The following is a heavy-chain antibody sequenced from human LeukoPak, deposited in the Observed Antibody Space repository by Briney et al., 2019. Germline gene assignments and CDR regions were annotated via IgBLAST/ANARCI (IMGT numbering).Heavy chain of an antibody. Sequence: GGSLRLSCAASGINFSSYDMHWVCQATGKGLEWVSSIGTAGDTYYPGSVKGRFTISRENAKNSLYLQMNSLRAGDTAVYYCARGMVGAARPLLGWFDPWGQGTLVAVSS. CDR3: ARGMVGAARPLLGWFDP. J-gene: IGHJ5*02. CDR2: IGTAGDT. D-gene: IGHD6-6*01. V-gene: IGHV3-13*01. CDR1: GINFSSYD.